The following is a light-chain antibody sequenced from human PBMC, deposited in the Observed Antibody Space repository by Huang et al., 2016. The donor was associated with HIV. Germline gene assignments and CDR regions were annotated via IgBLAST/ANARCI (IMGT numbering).Light chain of an antibody. J-gene: IGKJ3*01. V-gene: IGKV1-33*01. CDR2: GAA. Sequence: GDRVTITCRASRHIYSYLNWYQHRPGKAPKLLIYGAANLEVGVPSRFSGSGSGRNFTLIISSLQHEDFATYYCQQYDSLPRTFGPGTKV. CDR3: QQYDSLPRT. CDR1: RHIYSY.